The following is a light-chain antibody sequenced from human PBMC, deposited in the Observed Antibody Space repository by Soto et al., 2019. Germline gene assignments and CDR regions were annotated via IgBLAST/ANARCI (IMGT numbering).Light chain of an antibody. J-gene: IGLJ3*02. CDR1: SSDVGGYNY. Sequence: QSALTQPPSASGSPGQSVTISCTGTSSDVGGYNYVSWYQQHPGKAPKLMIYEVSKRPSGVPDRFSGSKSGNTASLTVSGLQAEDVADYYCSSYAGSTMGVFGGGTQLTVL. CDR3: SSYAGSTMGV. CDR2: EVS. V-gene: IGLV2-8*01.